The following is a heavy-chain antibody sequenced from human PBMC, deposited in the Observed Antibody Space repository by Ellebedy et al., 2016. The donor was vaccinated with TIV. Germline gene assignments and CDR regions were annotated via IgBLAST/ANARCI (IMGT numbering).Heavy chain of an antibody. D-gene: IGHD4-11*01. CDR2: ISYDGSNE. V-gene: IGHV3-30*01. CDR3: ARRGVDNYKHYFDH. CDR1: GFTFSGYT. J-gene: IGHJ4*02. Sequence: GESLKISCAASGFTFSGYTMHWVRQAPGKGLEWLALISYDGSNEYYADSVKSRLTISRYNSKNTLYLRMNSLKPEDTAVYYCARRGVDNYKHYFDHWGQGTLVTVSS.